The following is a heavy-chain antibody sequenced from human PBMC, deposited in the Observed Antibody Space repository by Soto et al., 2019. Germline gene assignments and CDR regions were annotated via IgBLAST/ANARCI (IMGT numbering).Heavy chain of an antibody. Sequence: SLRLSCAASGFTFDYYAMHRVRQVPGKGLEWVSGINWNSGSIGYADSVKGRFAISRDNAKNSLHLQMNSLRAEDTAFYYCVKDESINWYSGHFRHWGQGTLVTVSS. CDR1: GFTFDYYA. V-gene: IGHV3-9*01. D-gene: IGHD6-13*01. CDR3: VKDESINWYSGHFRH. CDR2: INWNSGSI. J-gene: IGHJ1*01.